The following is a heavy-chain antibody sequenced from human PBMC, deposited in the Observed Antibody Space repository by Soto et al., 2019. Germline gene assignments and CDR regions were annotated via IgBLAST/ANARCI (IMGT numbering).Heavy chain of an antibody. CDR2: ISHSGNT. J-gene: IGHJ6*02. D-gene: IGHD3-10*01. CDR1: GASISIVGYY. V-gene: IGHV4-30-4*01. Sequence: QVQLLESGPALVKPSQTLSLTCTVSGASISIVGYYWTWIRQPPGKGLEWIGYISHSGNTYYNSSLRSRLTISVDTSKNQFFLKLSSVTAADTAVYYCGSYYCYGARCPGLDVWGQGTTVTVSS. CDR3: GSYYCYGARCPGLDV.